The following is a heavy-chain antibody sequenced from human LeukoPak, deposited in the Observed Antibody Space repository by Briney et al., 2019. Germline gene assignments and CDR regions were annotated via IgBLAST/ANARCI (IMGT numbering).Heavy chain of an antibody. CDR2: ISSSSSTI. V-gene: IGHV3-48*01. CDR3: ADSSGWQDAFDI. CDR1: GFTFSSYS. Sequence: PGGCLRLXCAASGFTFSSYSMNWVRQAPGRGREWVSYISSSSSTIYYADYVKSRFTIYRDNAKNSLYLQMNSLRAEDTAVYHCADSSGWQDAFDIWGQGTMVTVSS. D-gene: IGHD6-19*01. J-gene: IGHJ3*02.